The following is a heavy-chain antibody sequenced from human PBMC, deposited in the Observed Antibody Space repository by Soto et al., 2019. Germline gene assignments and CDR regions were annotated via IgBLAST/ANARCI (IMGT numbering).Heavy chain of an antibody. CDR3: AKLTAAGTRYYYYGMDV. V-gene: IGHV1-18*01. Sequence: QVQLVQSGAEVKKPGASVKVSCKASGYTFTSYGISWVRQAPGQGLEWMGWISAYNGNTNYAQKLQGRVTMTTDTSTSTAYMELRSLRSDDTAVYYCAKLTAAGTRYYYYGMDVWGQGTTVTVSS. D-gene: IGHD6-13*01. J-gene: IGHJ6*02. CDR1: GYTFTSYG. CDR2: ISAYNGNT.